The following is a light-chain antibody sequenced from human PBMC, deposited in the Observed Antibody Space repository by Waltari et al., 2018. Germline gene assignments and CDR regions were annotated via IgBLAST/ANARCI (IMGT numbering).Light chain of an antibody. V-gene: IGLV3-19*01. CDR2: GKD. CDR3: SSRNGRANQVV. J-gene: IGLJ3*02. CDR1: STRTPY. Sequence: SSELTQDPAVSVALGKTVRFPCQVDSTRTPYATWYQLKPGQAPVLVIYGKDKRPSGIPDRISGYSSGTTSSLTITGAQAEDEADYYCSSRNGRANQVVFAGGTKVTVL.